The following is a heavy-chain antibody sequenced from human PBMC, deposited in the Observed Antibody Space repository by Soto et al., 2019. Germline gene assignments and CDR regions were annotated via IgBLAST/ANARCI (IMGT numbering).Heavy chain of an antibody. J-gene: IGHJ4*02. D-gene: IGHD1-7*01. V-gene: IGHV3-7*01. CDR1: GFTFRNYW. Sequence: VGSLRLSCVASGFTFRNYWMSCVRQAPGKGLEWLANIQQDGRETFYVDSVKGRFTISRDNARNSLYLQMDSLRVEDTAVYFCARDPNYGNPDYWGQGTLVNVSS. CDR2: IQQDGRET. CDR3: ARDPNYGNPDY.